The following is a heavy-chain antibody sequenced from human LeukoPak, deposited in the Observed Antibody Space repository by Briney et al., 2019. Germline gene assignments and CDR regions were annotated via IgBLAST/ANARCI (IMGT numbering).Heavy chain of an antibody. CDR3: ASGATAMGP. V-gene: IGHV3-7*01. CDR2: IKKDGSEK. CDR1: GFTFSSYS. D-gene: IGHD5-18*01. J-gene: IGHJ5*02. Sequence: PGGSLRLSCAASGFTFSSYSINWVRQAPGKGLEWVANIKKDGSEKYYVDSVKGRFTISRDNAKNSLYLQMNSLRAEDTAVYYCASGATAMGPWGQGTLVTVSS.